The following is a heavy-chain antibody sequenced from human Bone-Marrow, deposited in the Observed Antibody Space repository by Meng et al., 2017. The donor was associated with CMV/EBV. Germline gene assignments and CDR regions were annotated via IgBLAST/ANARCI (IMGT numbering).Heavy chain of an antibody. CDR1: GFTFSRYS. CDR3: ARDRFGSTSCYTDY. Sequence: GESLKISCAASGFTFSRYSMNWVRQAPGKGLEWVSSISSSSNYIYYADSVKGRFTISRDNTKNSLYLQMNSLRAEDTAVYYCARDRFGSTSCYTDYWGQGTLVTVSS. CDR2: ISSSSNYI. V-gene: IGHV3-21*01. D-gene: IGHD2-2*02. J-gene: IGHJ4*02.